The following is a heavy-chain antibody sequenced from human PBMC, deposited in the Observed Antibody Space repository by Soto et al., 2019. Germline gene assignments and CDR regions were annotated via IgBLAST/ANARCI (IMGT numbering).Heavy chain of an antibody. Sequence: SETLSVTCTVAGGSIRSSSYYWGWIRQPPGKGLEWIGNIYYSGSTNYNPSLKSRVTISVDTSKNQFSLKLSSVTAADTAVYYCARVDGGGTSIPEAFDIWGQGTMVTVSS. V-gene: IGHV4-39*07. D-gene: IGHD2-2*01. J-gene: IGHJ3*02. CDR1: GGSIRSSSYY. CDR3: ARVDGGGTSIPEAFDI. CDR2: IYYSGST.